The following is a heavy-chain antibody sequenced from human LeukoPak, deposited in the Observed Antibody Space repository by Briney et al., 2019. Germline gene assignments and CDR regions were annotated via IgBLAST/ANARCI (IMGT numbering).Heavy chain of an antibody. Sequence: GGSLRLSCAGSGFAFSGTWLNWVRQAPGQGLEWVGRINTRTDGATTTYAAPVKGRFTISRDDSKRTLYLEMNSLKTEDTAVYYCTTEFWYYFNNWGQGTLVTVSS. CDR1: GFAFSGTW. V-gene: IGHV3-15*01. J-gene: IGHJ4*02. D-gene: IGHD3-3*01. CDR3: TTEFWYYFNN. CDR2: INTRTDGATT.